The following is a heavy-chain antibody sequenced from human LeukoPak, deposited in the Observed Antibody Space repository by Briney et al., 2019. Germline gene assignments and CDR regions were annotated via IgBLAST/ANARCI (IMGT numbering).Heavy chain of an antibody. CDR2: IYSGGST. CDR1: GFTVSSNY. CDR3: ARRGYGEYAPFDY. D-gene: IGHD4-17*01. V-gene: IGHV3-66*04. Sequence: PGGSLRLSCAVSGFTVSSNYMSWVRQAPGKGLEWVSIIYSGGSTYYADSVKGRFTISRDNSKNTLYLQMNSLRAEDTAVYYCARRGYGEYAPFDYWGQGTLVTVSS. J-gene: IGHJ4*02.